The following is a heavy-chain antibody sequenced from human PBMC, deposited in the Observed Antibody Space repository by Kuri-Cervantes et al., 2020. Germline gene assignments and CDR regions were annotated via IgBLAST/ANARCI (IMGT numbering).Heavy chain of an antibody. CDR1: GFTFSRYN. CDR2: ISSGSSTI. D-gene: IGHD1-26*01. J-gene: IGHJ6*03. V-gene: IGHV3-48*01. Sequence: GESLKISCAASGFTFSRYNMNWVRQAPGKGLEWVSYISSGSSTIYYADSVQGRFTISRDNAKNSLYLQMNSLRAEDTAVYYCARDDEDDSGNYYYYYYYMDVWGKGTTVTVSS. CDR3: ARDDEDDSGNYYYYYYYMDV.